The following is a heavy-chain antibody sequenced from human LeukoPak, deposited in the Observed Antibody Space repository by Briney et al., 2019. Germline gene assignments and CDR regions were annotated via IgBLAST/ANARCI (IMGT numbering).Heavy chain of an antibody. CDR1: NYTFTSYG. CDR2: IIPIFGTA. Sequence: ASVKVSCKASNYTFTSYGISWVRQAPGQGLEWMGGIIPIFGTANYAQKFQGRVTITADESTGTAYMELSSLRSEDTAVYYCARGRVTVGFQHWGQGTLVTVSS. V-gene: IGHV1-69*13. J-gene: IGHJ1*01. D-gene: IGHD4-23*01. CDR3: ARGRVTVGFQH.